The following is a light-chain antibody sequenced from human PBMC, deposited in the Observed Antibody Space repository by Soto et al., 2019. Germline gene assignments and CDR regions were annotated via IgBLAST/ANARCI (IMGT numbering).Light chain of an antibody. CDR3: QQYSTSPT. V-gene: IGKV3-20*01. CDR1: QSVSSSY. Sequence: EIVLTQSPGTLSLSPGERATLSCRASQSVSSSYLAWYQQKPGQAPRLLIYGASSRATGIPDRFSGSGSGTDFTLTISRLEPEDFAVYYCQQYSTSPTFGEGTRLKIK. J-gene: IGKJ5*01. CDR2: GAS.